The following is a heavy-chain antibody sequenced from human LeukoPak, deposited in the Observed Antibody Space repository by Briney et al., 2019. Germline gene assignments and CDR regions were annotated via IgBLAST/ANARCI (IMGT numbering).Heavy chain of an antibody. V-gene: IGHV4-34*01. CDR2: INHSGST. CDR3: TRVSDYYDSSGYYDY. J-gene: IGHJ4*02. Sequence: SETLSLTCAVYGGSFSGYYWSWIRQPPGKGLEWIGEINHSGSTNYNPSLKSRVTISVDTSKNQFSLKLSSVTAADTAVYYCTRVSDYYDSSGYYDYWGQGTLVTVSS. CDR1: GGSFSGYY. D-gene: IGHD3-22*01.